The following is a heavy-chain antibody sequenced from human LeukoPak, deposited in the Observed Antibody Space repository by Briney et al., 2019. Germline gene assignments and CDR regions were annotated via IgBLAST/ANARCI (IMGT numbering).Heavy chain of an antibody. J-gene: IGHJ4*02. CDR1: GYTFTYYN. D-gene: IGHD2-15*01. CDR2: INPKTGGT. V-gene: IGHV1-2*02. CDR3: ARRFCSGGSCIPDF. Sequence: ASVKVSCKTSGYTFTYYNVYWVRQAPEQGLEWMGWINPKTGGTIYAQRFQGRVTMTKDTSITTAYMELRSLRFDDTAVYYYARRFCSGGSCIPDFWGQGTLVTVSS.